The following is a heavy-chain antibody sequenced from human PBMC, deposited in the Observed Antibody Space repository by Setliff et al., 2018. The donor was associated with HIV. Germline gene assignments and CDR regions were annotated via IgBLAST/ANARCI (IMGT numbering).Heavy chain of an antibody. CDR3: ARHGVIWERLRPLLYFDS. J-gene: IGHJ4*02. CDR2: VDPEDGET. CDR1: GYTFTDYY. V-gene: IGHV1-69-2*01. Sequence: ASVKVSCKASGYTFTDYYMHWVKQAPGKGPEWMGRVDPEDGETIYAEKFQGRVTISEDTSSNQFSLKVSSVTAADTAVYYCARHGVIWERLRPLLYFDSWGQGALVTVSS. D-gene: IGHD5-12*01.